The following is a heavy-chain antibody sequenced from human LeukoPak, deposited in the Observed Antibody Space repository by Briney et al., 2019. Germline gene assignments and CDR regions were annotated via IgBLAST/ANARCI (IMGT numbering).Heavy chain of an antibody. V-gene: IGHV4-31*03. CDR2: IYYSGST. D-gene: IGHD3-22*01. Sequence: SETLSLTCTVSGGSIGSGGYYWSWIRQHPGKGLEWIGYIYYSGSTYYNPSLKSRVTISVDTSKNQFSLKLSSVTAADTAVYYCARDGYYYDSSGYYYFDYWGQGTLVTVSS. J-gene: IGHJ4*02. CDR1: GGSIGSGGYY. CDR3: ARDGYYYDSSGYYYFDY.